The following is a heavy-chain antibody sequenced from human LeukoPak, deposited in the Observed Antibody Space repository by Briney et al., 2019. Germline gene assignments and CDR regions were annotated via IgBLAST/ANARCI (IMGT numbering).Heavy chain of an antibody. CDR3: ARGSIWGSYRYQDNYFDY. J-gene: IGHJ4*02. CDR1: GFTFSSYA. D-gene: IGHD3-16*02. V-gene: IGHV4-34*01. Sequence: GSLRLSCAASGFTFSSYAMSWIRQPPGKGLEWIGEINHSGSTNYNPSLKSRVTISVDTSKNQFSLKLSSVTAADTAVYYCARGSIWGSYRYQDNYFDYWGQGTLVTVSS. CDR2: INHSGST.